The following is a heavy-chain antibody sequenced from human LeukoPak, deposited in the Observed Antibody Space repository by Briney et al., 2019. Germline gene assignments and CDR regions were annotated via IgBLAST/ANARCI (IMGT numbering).Heavy chain of an antibody. D-gene: IGHD1-14*01. CDR1: GYTFTDSY. V-gene: IGHV1-69-2*01. J-gene: IGHJ6*02. Sequence: AAVKISCKVSGYTFTDSYIHWVQQAPAKGLEWVGLVDPEDGETIYAEKFQGRVTITADTSADTVYMELSSLRSEDTAVYYCATSTEVSRGYYGMDVWGQGTTVSVS. CDR2: VDPEDGET. CDR3: ATSTEVSRGYYGMDV.